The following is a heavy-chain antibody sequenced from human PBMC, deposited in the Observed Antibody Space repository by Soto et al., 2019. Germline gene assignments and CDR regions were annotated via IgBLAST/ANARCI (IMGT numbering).Heavy chain of an antibody. D-gene: IGHD5-12*01. CDR1: GYTFTSYY. Sequence: ASVKVSCKASGYTFTSYYMHWVRQAPGQGLEWMGIINPSGGSTSYAQKFQGRVTMTRDTSTSTVYMELSSLRSEDTAVYYRASIGYSGYDGFDYWGQGTLVTVSS. V-gene: IGHV1-46*03. CDR2: INPSGGST. J-gene: IGHJ4*02. CDR3: ASIGYSGYDGFDY.